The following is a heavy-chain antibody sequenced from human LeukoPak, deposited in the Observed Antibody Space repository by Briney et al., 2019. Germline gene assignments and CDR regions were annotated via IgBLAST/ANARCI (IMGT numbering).Heavy chain of an antibody. CDR2: XXXDGSNK. CDR1: GFTFSSYA. J-gene: IGHJ6*02. Sequence: AGGSLRLSCAASGFTFSSYAMHWVRQAPGKGXXXXXXXXXDGSNKYYPDSVKGRFTISRDNSKNTLYLQMNSLRAEDTAVYYCARGHYDFWSGYQSYGMDVWGQGTTVTVSS. D-gene: IGHD3-3*01. CDR3: ARGHYDFWSGYQSYGMDV. V-gene: IGHV3-30-3*01.